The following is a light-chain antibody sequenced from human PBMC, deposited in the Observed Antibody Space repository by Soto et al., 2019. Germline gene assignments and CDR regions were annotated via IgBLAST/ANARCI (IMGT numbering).Light chain of an antibody. CDR2: AAS. CDR1: QSISSY. J-gene: IGKJ5*01. CDR3: QQSYSTRWIT. V-gene: IGKV1-39*01. Sequence: DIQMTQSPSSLSASVGDRVTITCRASQSISSYLNWYQQKPGKAPKLLIYAASSLQSGVPSRFSGSGSGTDFTLTISSLQPEDFATYYCQQSYSTRWITFGQGTRLEIK.